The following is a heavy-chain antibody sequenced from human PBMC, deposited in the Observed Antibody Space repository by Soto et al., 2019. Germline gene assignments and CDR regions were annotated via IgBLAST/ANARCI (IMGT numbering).Heavy chain of an antibody. Sequence: ASVKVSCKASGYTFTSYGISWVRQAPGQGLEWMGWISAYNGNTNYAQKLQGRVTMTTDTSTSTAYMELRSLRSDDTAVYYCARAAQLLCFGELFHEDYYYGMDVWGQGTTVTVSS. D-gene: IGHD3-10*01. V-gene: IGHV1-18*01. CDR1: GYTFTSYG. CDR2: ISAYNGNT. J-gene: IGHJ6*02. CDR3: ARAAQLLCFGELFHEDYYYGMDV.